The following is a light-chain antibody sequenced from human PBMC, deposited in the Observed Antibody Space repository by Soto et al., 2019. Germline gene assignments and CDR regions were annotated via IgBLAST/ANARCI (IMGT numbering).Light chain of an antibody. V-gene: IGKV3-15*01. Sequence: EIVLTQSPAALSVSPGGRATLSCRASQDVMYDLAWYQQKPGQAPRLLVYGASTRATDAPPRFRGSGSGREFSHTISSLQSEDFSTYYCQQYRSWPLTFGEGSRVESK. CDR2: GAS. J-gene: IGKJ4*02. CDR3: QQYRSWPLT. CDR1: QDVMYD.